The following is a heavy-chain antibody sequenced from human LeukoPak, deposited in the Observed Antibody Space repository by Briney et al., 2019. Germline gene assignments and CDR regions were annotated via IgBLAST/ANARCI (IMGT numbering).Heavy chain of an antibody. CDR2: IYYSGST. J-gene: IGHJ4*02. CDR3: ARLAAEITTGTAEVDY. Sequence: PSETLSLTCTGSGGSISSYYWSWIRQPPGKGLEWIGYIYYSGSTNYNPSLKSRVTISVDTSKNQFSLKLSSVTAADTAVYYCARLAAEITTGTAEVDYWGQGTLVTVSS. CDR1: GGSISSYY. D-gene: IGHD1-1*01. V-gene: IGHV4-59*08.